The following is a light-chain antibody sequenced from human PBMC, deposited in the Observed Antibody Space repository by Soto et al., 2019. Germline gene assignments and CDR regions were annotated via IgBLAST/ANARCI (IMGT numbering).Light chain of an antibody. CDR3: QQRSNWPPD. J-gene: IGKJ4*01. CDR1: QSVSSY. Sequence: EIVLTQSPATLSLSPGERATLSCRASQSVSSYLVWYQQKPGQAPRLLIYDASNRATGIPARFSGSGSGTDFTLTISSLEPEDFAVYYCQQRSNWPPDFGGGTKVDIK. CDR2: DAS. V-gene: IGKV3-11*01.